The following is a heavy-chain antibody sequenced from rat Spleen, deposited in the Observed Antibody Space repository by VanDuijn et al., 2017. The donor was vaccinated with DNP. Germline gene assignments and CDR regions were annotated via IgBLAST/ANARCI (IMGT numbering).Heavy chain of an antibody. CDR1: GFIFSNYW. CDR2: ITNTGDGS. Sequence: EVQLVESGGGLVQPGRSLKLSCVASGFIFSNYWMTWIRQAPGKGLEWVASITNTGDGSYYSDSVKGRFSISRDNAKSTLYLQMNSLRSEDTATYYCARWPLAYWGQGTLVTVSS. CDR3: ARWPLAY. J-gene: IGHJ3*01. V-gene: IGHV5-31*01. D-gene: IGHD3-1*01.